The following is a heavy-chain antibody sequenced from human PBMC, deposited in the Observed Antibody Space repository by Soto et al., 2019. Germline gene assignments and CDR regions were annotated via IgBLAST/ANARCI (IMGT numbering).Heavy chain of an antibody. V-gene: IGHV3-53*02. Sequence: EVQLVETGGALIQPGGSLRLSCAASGFPINATYLSWVRQAPGKGLEWLSVLYADGSTYYIYSVKGRFRISRDSSKNTLYLQMDTLRADDTGLYFCARTAEGDTPRTHWYFDLWGRGTLVTVSS. J-gene: IGHJ2*01. CDR2: LYADGST. D-gene: IGHD6-25*01. CDR3: ARTAEGDTPRTHWYFDL. CDR1: GFPINATY.